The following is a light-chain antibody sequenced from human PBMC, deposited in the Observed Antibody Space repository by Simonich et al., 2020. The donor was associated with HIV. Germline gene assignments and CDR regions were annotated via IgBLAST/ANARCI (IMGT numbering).Light chain of an antibody. V-gene: IGKV3-15*01. CDR3: QQYNNWPRT. J-gene: IGKJ1*01. CDR1: QSVSSN. Sequence: EMVMTQSPAPLSLSPGKRATLSCSASQSVSSNLALYQQKPGQAPTLLIYDASTRATGIPARFSGSGSGTEFTLTINRMQSEDFAVYYCQQYNNWPRTFGLGTKVEMK. CDR2: DAS.